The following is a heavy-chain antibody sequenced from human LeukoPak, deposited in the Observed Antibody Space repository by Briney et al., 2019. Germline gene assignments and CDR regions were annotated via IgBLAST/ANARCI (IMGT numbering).Heavy chain of an antibody. CDR3: ARASKYSSSWYLRVEDYFDY. J-gene: IGHJ4*02. D-gene: IGHD6-13*01. V-gene: IGHV4-34*01. CDR2: INHSGST. Sequence: SETLSLTCAVCGGSFSGYYWSWIRQPPGKGLEWIGEINHSGSTNYNPSLKSRVTISVDTSKNQFSLKLSSVTAADTAVYYCARASKYSSSWYLRVEDYFDYWGQGTLVTVSS. CDR1: GGSFSGYY.